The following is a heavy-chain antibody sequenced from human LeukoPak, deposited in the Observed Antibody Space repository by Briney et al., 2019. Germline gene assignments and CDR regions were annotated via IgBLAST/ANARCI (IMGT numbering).Heavy chain of an antibody. V-gene: IGHV3-30*19. CDR1: GFTFSSYG. Sequence: GGSLRLSCAASGFTFSSYGMHWVRQAPGKGLEWVAVISYDGSNKYYADSVKGRFTISRDNSKNTLYLQMNSLRAEDTAVYYCARKSFVGGVPAFDIWGQGTMVTVSS. CDR3: ARKSFVGGVPAFDI. CDR2: ISYDGSNK. J-gene: IGHJ3*02. D-gene: IGHD3-16*01.